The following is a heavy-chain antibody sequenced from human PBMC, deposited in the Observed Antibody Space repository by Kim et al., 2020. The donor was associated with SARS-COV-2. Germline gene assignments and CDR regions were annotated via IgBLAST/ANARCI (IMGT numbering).Heavy chain of an antibody. CDR1: GGSISSGGYY. CDR2: IYYSGST. V-gene: IGHV4-31*03. CDR3: AMSREDYYYYGMDV. J-gene: IGHJ6*02. Sequence: SETLSLTCTVSGGSISSGGYYWSWIRQHPGKGLEWIGYIYYSGSTYYNPSLKSRVTISVDTSKNQFSLKLSSVTAADTAVYYCAMSREDYYYYGMDVWGQGTTVTVSS.